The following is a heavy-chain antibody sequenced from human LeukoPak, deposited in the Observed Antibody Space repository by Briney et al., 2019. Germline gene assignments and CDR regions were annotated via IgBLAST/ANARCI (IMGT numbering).Heavy chain of an antibody. J-gene: IGHJ4*02. V-gene: IGHV4-61*02. CDR3: ARESPLYDSSGYYAY. Sequence: PSETLSLTCTVSGGSISSGSYYWSWIRQPARKGLEWIGRIYTSGSTNYNPSLKSRVTISVDTSKNQFSLKLSSVTAADTAVYYCARESPLYDSSGYYAYWGQGTLVTVSS. CDR2: IYTSGST. CDR1: GGSISSGSYY. D-gene: IGHD3-22*01.